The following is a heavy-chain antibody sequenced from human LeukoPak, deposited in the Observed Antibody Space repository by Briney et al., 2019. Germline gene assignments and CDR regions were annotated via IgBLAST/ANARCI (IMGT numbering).Heavy chain of an antibody. Sequence: GGSLRLACAASGFTFSSYGMNWVRQAPGKGLEWVAVISDDGSNKYYADSVKGRFTISRDNSKNMLYLQMNSLRSEDTAVYYCARDKTSHCSGGSCYSGWFDPWGQGTLVTVSS. CDR3: ARDKTSHCSGGSCYSGWFDP. J-gene: IGHJ5*02. V-gene: IGHV3-30*03. D-gene: IGHD2-15*01. CDR1: GFTFSSYG. CDR2: ISDDGSNK.